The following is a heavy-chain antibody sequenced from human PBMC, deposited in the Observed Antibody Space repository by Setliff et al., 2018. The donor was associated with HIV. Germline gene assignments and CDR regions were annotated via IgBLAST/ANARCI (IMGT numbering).Heavy chain of an antibody. CDR3: ARWGGGYSSSSYAFDI. J-gene: IGHJ3*02. Sequence: PSETLSLTCTVSGGSISSGSYYWSWIRQPAGKGLEWIGRIYTSGSTNYNPSLKSRVTISVDTSKNQFSLKLSSVTAADTAVYYCARWGGGYSSSSYAFDIWGQGTMVTVS. CDR2: IYTSGST. CDR1: GGSISSGSYY. D-gene: IGHD6-13*01. V-gene: IGHV4-61*02.